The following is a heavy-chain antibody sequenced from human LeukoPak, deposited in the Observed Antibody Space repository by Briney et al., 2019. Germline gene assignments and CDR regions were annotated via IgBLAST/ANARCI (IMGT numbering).Heavy chain of an antibody. V-gene: IGHV4-59*01. CDR2: IYYTGTT. D-gene: IGHD4-17*01. J-gene: IGHJ4*02. Sequence: SETLSLTCTLSGDSTNTYFWSWIRQSPGKGLEWIGYIYYTGTTNYKPSLKSRVTISVDTSKNQFSLKVNSVTAADTGVYYCASKSTDHGELRFDYWGQGTLVTVSS. CDR3: ASKSTDHGELRFDY. CDR1: GDSTNTYF.